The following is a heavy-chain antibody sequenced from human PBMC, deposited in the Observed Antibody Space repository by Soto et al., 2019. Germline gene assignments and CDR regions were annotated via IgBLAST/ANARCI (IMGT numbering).Heavy chain of an antibody. CDR3: AKRPRALLTFDY. V-gene: IGHV3-23*04. CDR2: ISDSGGTS. CDR1: GFIFSNYV. J-gene: IGHJ4*02. Sequence: EVQLVDSGGGLVQPEGSLRLSCAASGFIFSNYVMSWVRQAPGKGLEWVSSISDSGGTSYYADSVKGRFTISRDNSKNTLYLQMNSLRAEDTAIYYCAKRPRALLTFDYWGQGTLVTVSS. D-gene: IGHD1-26*01.